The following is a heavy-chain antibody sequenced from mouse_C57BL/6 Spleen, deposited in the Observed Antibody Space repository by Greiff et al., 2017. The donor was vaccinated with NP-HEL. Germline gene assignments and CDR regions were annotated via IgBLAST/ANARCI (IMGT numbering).Heavy chain of an antibody. D-gene: IGHD2-1*01. Sequence: EVQLQQSGPELVKPGASVKISCKASGYTFTDYYMNWVKQSHGKSLEWIGDINPNNGGTSYNQKFKGKATLTVDKSSSTAYMELRSLTSEDSAVYYCARWGYYGNYDYFDYWGQGTTLTVSS. CDR2: INPNNGGT. J-gene: IGHJ2*01. V-gene: IGHV1-26*01. CDR3: ARWGYYGNYDYFDY. CDR1: GYTFTDYY.